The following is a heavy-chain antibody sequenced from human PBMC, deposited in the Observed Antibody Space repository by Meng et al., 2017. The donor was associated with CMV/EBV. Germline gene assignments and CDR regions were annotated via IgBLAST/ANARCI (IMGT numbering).Heavy chain of an antibody. D-gene: IGHD6-19*01. CDR1: GGSISSSY. CDR2: IYTSGST. Sequence: VDLPASGPGTVKPTAARSLTCTVSGGSISSSYWSWIRQPAGKGLEWIGRIYTSGSTNYNPSLKSRVTMSVDTSKNQFSLKLSSVTAADTAVYYCARDSSGWYPHFDYWGQGTLVTVSS. J-gene: IGHJ4*02. V-gene: IGHV4-4*07. CDR3: ARDSSGWYPHFDY.